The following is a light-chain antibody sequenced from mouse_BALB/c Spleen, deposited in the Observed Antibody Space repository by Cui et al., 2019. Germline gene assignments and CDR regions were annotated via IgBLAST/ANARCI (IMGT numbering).Light chain of an antibody. J-gene: IGKJ5*01. V-gene: IGKV4-59*01. CDR1: SSVSY. Sequence: HIVHTQSPAIMSASPGEKVTMTCSASSSVSYMHWYQQKSGTSPKRWIYDTSKLASGVPARFSGSGSGTSYSLTISSMEAEDAATYYCQQWSSNPLTFGAGTKLELK. CDR2: DTS. CDR3: QQWSSNPLT.